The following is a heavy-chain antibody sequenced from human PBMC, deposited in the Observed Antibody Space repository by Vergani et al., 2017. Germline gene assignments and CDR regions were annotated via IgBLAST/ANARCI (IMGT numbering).Heavy chain of an antibody. CDR1: GFSLSTSGVG. J-gene: IGHJ5*02. D-gene: IGHD2-15*01. Sequence: QITLKESGPTLVKPTQTLTLTCTFSGFSLSTSGVGVGWIRQPPGKALEWLALMYWDDDKRYSPSLKSRLTITKDTSKNQVVLTMTNMDPVDTATYYCAHRRAPGIYCSGGSCFGSDWFDPWGQGTLVTVSS. CDR3: AHRRAPGIYCSGGSCFGSDWFDP. CDR2: MYWDDDK. V-gene: IGHV2-5*02.